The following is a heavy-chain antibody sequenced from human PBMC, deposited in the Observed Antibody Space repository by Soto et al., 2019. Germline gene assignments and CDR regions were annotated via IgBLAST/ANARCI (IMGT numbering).Heavy chain of an antibody. J-gene: IGHJ6*02. D-gene: IGHD3-10*01. Sequence: SQTLSLTCAISGDSGSSNSAAWNWIRQSPSRGLEWLGRTYYRSKWYNDYAVSVKSRITINPDTSKNQFSLQLNSVTPEDTAVYYCARVGMVRGVKGLYYYYGMDVWGQGTTVTVSS. CDR1: GDSGSSNSAA. CDR3: ARVGMVRGVKGLYYYYGMDV. CDR2: TYYRSKWYN. V-gene: IGHV6-1*01.